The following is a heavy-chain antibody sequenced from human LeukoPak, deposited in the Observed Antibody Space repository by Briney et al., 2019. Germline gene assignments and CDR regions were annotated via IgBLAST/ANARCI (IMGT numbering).Heavy chain of an antibody. CDR2: ISYDGSNK. J-gene: IGHJ6*03. D-gene: IGHD1-26*01. CDR3: AKDSTTPDPFYHYYYYMDV. V-gene: IGHV3-30*18. Sequence: GGSLRLSCAASGFTFSSYGMHWVRQAPGKGLEWVAVISYDGSNKYYADSVKGRFTISRDNSKNTLYLQMNSLRAEDTAVYYCAKDSTTPDPFYHYYYYMDVWGKGTTVTISS. CDR1: GFTFSSYG.